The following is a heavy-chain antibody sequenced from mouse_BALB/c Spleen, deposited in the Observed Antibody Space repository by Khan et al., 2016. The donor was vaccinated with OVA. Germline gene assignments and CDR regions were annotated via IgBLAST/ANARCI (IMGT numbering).Heavy chain of an antibody. CDR3: ARDPYYGYGYFDY. Sequence: QVQLKQSGPGLVEPSQSLSITCTVSGFSLTSHGVHWIRQPPGKGLEWLGVIWGDENTNYNSALMSRLSISKDNSKSQVFLKMNSLQTDDTAMYYCARDPYYGYGYFDYWGQGTTLTVSS. CDR1: GFSLTSHG. J-gene: IGHJ2*01. D-gene: IGHD1-2*01. V-gene: IGHV2-9*02. CDR2: IWGDENT.